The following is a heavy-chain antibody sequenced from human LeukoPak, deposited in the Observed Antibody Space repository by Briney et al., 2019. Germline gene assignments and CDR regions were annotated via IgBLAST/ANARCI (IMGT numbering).Heavy chain of an antibody. D-gene: IGHD5-18*01. CDR1: GYTLRDYA. Sequence: GGSLRLSCTASGYTLRDYAISWVRQAPGKGLEWVSSISGSGGSTYYADSVKGRFTISRDNSKNTLYLQMNSLRAEDTAVYYCAKVRVDTAMVTPNYFDYWGQGTLVTVSS. CDR2: ISGSGGST. J-gene: IGHJ4*02. V-gene: IGHV3-23*01. CDR3: AKVRVDTAMVTPNYFDY.